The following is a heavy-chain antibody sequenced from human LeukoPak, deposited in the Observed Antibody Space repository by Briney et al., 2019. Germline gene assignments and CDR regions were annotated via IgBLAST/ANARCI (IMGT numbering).Heavy chain of an antibody. CDR1: GYTFTSYY. D-gene: IGHD2-2*01. Sequence: ASVKVSCKASGYTFTSYYMHWVRQAPGQGLEWMGIINPSGGSTSYAQKFQGRVTMTRDTSTSTVYMELSSLRSEDTAVYYCATPGYCSSTSCPDFDIWGQGTMVTVSS. CDR3: ATPGYCSSTSCPDFDI. J-gene: IGHJ3*02. CDR2: INPSGGST. V-gene: IGHV1-46*01.